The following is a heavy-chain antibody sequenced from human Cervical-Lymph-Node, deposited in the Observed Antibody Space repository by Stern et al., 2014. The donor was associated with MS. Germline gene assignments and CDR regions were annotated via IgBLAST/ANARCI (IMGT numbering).Heavy chain of an antibody. D-gene: IGHD3-3*01. V-gene: IGHV3-33*03. CDR3: AKDMRRGYAYEPLDH. Sequence: MQLVESGGGVVQPGGSLRVSCAASGLTFNTYGIHWVRQAPGQGLEWVAVIRHDGVRKRYADYVKGRFSISRDKSKQTLYLQMNSLRVEDTAIYYCAKDMRRGYAYEPLDHWGQGTLVTVSS. CDR1: GLTFNTYG. J-gene: IGHJ4*02. CDR2: IRHDGVRK.